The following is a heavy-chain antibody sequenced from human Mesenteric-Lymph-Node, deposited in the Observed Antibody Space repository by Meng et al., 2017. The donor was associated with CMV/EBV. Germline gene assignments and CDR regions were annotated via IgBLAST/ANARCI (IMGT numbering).Heavy chain of an antibody. V-gene: IGHV3-48*04. CDR2: ITSSSGTI. J-gene: IGHJ5*02. CDR1: GFTFNTYS. Sequence: GGSLRLSCAASGFTFNTYSMNWVRQAPGKGLEWVSSITSSSGTIYYADSVKGRFTIFRDNAKNSLHLQMNSLRADDTAVYYCARDLQLSTWGQGTLVTVSS. CDR3: ARDLQLST. D-gene: IGHD5-18*01.